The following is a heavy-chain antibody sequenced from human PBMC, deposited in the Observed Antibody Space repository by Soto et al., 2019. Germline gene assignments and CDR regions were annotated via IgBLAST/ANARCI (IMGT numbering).Heavy chain of an antibody. J-gene: IGHJ5*02. D-gene: IGHD5-12*01. CDR3: ARAKNSCYATPFDP. V-gene: IGHV4-61*01. CDR1: GGSVSSGSYY. CDR2: IYYSGST. Sequence: SEPLSLTCTVSGGSVSSGSYYWSWIRQPPGKGLEWIGYIYYSGSTNYNPSLKSRVTISVDTSKNHFSLKLSSVTAADTAVYYRARAKNSCYATPFDPWGQGTLVTVSS.